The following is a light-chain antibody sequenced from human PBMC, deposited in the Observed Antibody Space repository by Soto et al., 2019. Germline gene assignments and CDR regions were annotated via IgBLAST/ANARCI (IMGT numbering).Light chain of an antibody. CDR2: LGS. CDR1: QRLLYSNGSNL. Sequence: DAVSTQSPLSLPVTPGKPASISCRSSQRLLYSNGSNLLDWYLQKPGPSPQLLIHLGSIRASGALDGFSGSGSGTYFTLNIPRLEPEDVGLCYCMQARHIPFTVGPGTKVDI. V-gene: IGKV2-28*01. CDR3: MQARHIPFT. J-gene: IGKJ3*01.